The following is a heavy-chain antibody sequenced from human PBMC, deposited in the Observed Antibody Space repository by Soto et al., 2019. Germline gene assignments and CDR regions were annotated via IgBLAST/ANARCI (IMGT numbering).Heavy chain of an antibody. CDR3: ARDFRVRSLITRVNPYYYGRAV. CDR1: GGTFSSYA. Sequence: GASVKVSCKASGGTFSSYAISGVRQAPGQGLEWMGGIIPIFGTANYAQKFQGRVTITADESTSTAYMELSSLRSEDTAVYYCARDFRVRSLITRVNPYYYGRAVRGKRTTVPVSS. J-gene: IGHJ6*04. CDR2: IIPIFGTA. V-gene: IGHV1-69*13. D-gene: IGHD4-4*01.